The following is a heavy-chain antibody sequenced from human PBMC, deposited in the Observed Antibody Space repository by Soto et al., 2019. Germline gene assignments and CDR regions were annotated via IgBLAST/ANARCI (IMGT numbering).Heavy chain of an antibody. J-gene: IGHJ6*02. CDR1: GGTFSSYA. D-gene: IGHD5-12*01. CDR3: ARGRGYSGYDAFVFHYGMDV. CDR2: IIPIFGTA. Sequence: SVKVSCKASGGTFSSYAISWVRQAPGQGLEWMGGIIPIFGTAIYAQKFQGRVTITADESTSTAYMELSSLRSEDTAVYYCARGRGYSGYDAFVFHYGMDVWGQGTTVTVSS. V-gene: IGHV1-69*01.